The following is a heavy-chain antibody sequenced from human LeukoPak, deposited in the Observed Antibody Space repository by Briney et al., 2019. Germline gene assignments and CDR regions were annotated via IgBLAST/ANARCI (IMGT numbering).Heavy chain of an antibody. CDR3: TTDLVSGYYY. CDR1: GFTFSAYA. D-gene: IGHD3-3*01. J-gene: IGHJ4*02. CDR2: IKSKTDGGTT. Sequence: GGSLRLSCEASGFTFSAYAMTWVRQAPGKGLEWVGRIKSKTDGGTTDYAAPVKGRFTISRDDSKNTLYLQMSSLKTEDTAVYYCTTDLVSGYYYWGQGTLVTVSS. V-gene: IGHV3-15*01.